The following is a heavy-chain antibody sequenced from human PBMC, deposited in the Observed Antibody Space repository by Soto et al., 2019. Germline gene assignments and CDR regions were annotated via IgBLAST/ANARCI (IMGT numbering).Heavy chain of an antibody. Sequence: QVQLAQSTGEVKKPGASVRVSCKATGYTFIRYGIAWVRQAPGQGFEWMGWISPYNDHTVYAQKFQGRVTMTADTSTRTVYMHLRGLRSDETAVYYCARGGYYDNSWGKLSHYGLDVWGQGTSVSVSS. CDR3: ARGGYYDNSWGKLSHYGLDV. CDR1: GYTFIRYG. D-gene: IGHD3-16*01. J-gene: IGHJ6*02. CDR2: ISPYNDHT. V-gene: IGHV1-18*01.